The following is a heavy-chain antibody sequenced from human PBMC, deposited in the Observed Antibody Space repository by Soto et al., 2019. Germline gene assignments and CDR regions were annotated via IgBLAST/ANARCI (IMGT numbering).Heavy chain of an antibody. Sequence: ASVKVSCKASGYTFTGHYIHWVRQAPEQGPEWMGEIGPESGATRYAQKFQGRVTMTRDMSITTVYMELNNLSPDDTAVYYCGRGRSGQIVVFYWCPGTSVTVSS. CDR3: GRGRSGQIVVFY. CDR1: GYTFTGHY. D-gene: IGHD3-22*01. CDR2: IGPESGAT. J-gene: IGHJ4*02. V-gene: IGHV1-2*02.